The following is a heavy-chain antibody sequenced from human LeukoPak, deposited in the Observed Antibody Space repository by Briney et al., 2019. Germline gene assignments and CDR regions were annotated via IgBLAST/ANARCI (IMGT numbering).Heavy chain of an antibody. J-gene: IGHJ4*02. D-gene: IGHD6-19*01. CDR3: AKGKETSDWYNFDY. Sequence: PGGSLRLSCAASGFTFSSYAMSWVRQAPGKGLEWVSTISGSGGSTYYADFVKGRFTISRDNSKNTLFLQMHSLRAEDTAVYYCAKGKETSDWYNFDYWGQGTLVTVSS. CDR2: ISGSGGST. CDR1: GFTFSSYA. V-gene: IGHV3-23*01.